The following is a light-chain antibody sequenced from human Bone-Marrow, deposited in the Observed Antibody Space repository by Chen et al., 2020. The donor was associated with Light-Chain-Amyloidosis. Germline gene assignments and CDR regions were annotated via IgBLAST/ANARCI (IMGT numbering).Light chain of an antibody. CDR1: SSDVGGHNY. CDR2: DVS. CDR3: SSYTSRNTWV. J-gene: IGLJ1*01. Sequence: QSALAQPASVSGSPGQPIIVSCTGTSSDVGGHNYVSWYQQYPGKAPKFLIYDVSHRPSGVSYRFSGSKSGNTASLTISGLQAEDEADYYCSSYTSRNTWVFGTGTTVTVL. V-gene: IGLV2-14*01.